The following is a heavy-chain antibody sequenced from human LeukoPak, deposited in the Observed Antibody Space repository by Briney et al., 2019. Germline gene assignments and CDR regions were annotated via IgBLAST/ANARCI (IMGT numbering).Heavy chain of an antibody. D-gene: IGHD2-15*01. Sequence: PSETLSLTCAVYGGSFSGYYWSWIRQPPGKGLEWIGEINHSGSTNYNPSLKSRVTISVDTSNNQFSLKLSSVTAADTAVYYCARLLVKYCSGGSCYPAKPPNYYYYYMDVWGKGTTVTVSS. CDR2: INHSGST. CDR1: GGSFSGYY. J-gene: IGHJ6*03. V-gene: IGHV4-34*01. CDR3: ARLLVKYCSGGSCYPAKPPNYYYYYMDV.